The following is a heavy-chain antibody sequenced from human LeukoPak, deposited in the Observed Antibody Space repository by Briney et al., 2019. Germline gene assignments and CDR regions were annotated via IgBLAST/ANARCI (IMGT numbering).Heavy chain of an antibody. CDR1: GFTVSSNY. CDR2: IYSGGST. D-gene: IGHD2-15*01. J-gene: IGHJ5*02. CDR3: ARGQYHCSGGSCGSNWFDP. Sequence: GGSLRLSCAAPGFTVSSNYMSWVRQAPGKGLEWVSVIYSGGSTYYADSVKGRFTISRHNSKNTLYLQMNSLRAEDTAVYYCARGQYHCSGGSCGSNWFDPWGQGTLVTVSS. V-gene: IGHV3-53*04.